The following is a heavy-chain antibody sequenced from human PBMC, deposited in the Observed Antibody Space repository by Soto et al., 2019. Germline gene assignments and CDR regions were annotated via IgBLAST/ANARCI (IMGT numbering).Heavy chain of an antibody. CDR1: GGSISSYY. Sequence: SETLSLTCTVSGGSISSYYWSWIRQPPGKGLEWIGYIYYSGSTNYNPSLKSRVTISVDTSKNQFSLKLSSVTAADTVVYYCASSIAAAGIFAFDIWGQGTMVTVSS. CDR2: IYYSGST. CDR3: ASSIAAAGIFAFDI. J-gene: IGHJ3*02. D-gene: IGHD6-13*01. V-gene: IGHV4-59*08.